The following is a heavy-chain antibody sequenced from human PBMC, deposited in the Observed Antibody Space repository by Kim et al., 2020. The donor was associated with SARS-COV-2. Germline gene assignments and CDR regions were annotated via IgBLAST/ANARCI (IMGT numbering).Heavy chain of an antibody. Sequence: GGSLRLSCAASGFTFSSYAMSWVRQAPGKGLEWVSAISGSGGSTYYADSVKGRFTISRDNSKNTLYLQMNSLRAEDTAVYYCAKDQVKADSSSWFWSPHSIYYCDYWGQGTLVTVSS. CDR3: AKDQVKADSSSWFWSPHSIYYCDY. D-gene: IGHD6-13*01. V-gene: IGHV3-23*01. J-gene: IGHJ4*02. CDR2: ISGSGGST. CDR1: GFTFSSYA.